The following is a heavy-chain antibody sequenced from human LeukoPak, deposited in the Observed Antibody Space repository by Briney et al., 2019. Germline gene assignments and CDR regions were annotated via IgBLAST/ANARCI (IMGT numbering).Heavy chain of an antibody. J-gene: IGHJ1*01. D-gene: IGHD3-22*01. V-gene: IGHV3-11*01. CDR2: TSSSGSTI. Sequence: PGGSLRLSCAASGFTFSDYYMSWIRQAPGKGLEWVSYTSSSGSTIYYADSVKGRFTISRDNAKNSLYLQMNSLRAEDTAVYYCAKDPWYYDSSVMPWGQGTLVTVSS. CDR3: AKDPWYYDSSVMP. CDR1: GFTFSDYY.